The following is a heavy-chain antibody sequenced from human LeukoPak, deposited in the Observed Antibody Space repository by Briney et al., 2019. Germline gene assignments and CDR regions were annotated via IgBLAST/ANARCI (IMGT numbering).Heavy chain of an antibody. CDR3: AKAGGSGSYPFDY. D-gene: IGHD1-26*01. CDR2: ISYDGSNK. V-gene: IGHV3-30*18. CDR1: GFTFSSYG. J-gene: IGHJ4*02. Sequence: GRSLRLSCAASGFTFSSYGMHWVRQAPGKGLEWVAVISYDGSNKYYADSVESRFTISRDNSKNTLYLQMNSLRAEDTAVYYCAKAGGSGSYPFDYWGQGTLVTVSS.